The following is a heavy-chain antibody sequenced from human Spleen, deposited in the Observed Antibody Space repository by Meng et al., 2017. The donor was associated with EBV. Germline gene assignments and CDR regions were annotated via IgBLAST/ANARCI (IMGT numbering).Heavy chain of an antibody. J-gene: IGHJ4*02. D-gene: IGHD1-14*01. CDR1: GFTFSSYW. CDR2: TNENGAIT. V-gene: IGHV3-74*03. CDR3: SRDLAGSDDY. Sequence: VLLGRAGVALARLGGSLRLSCAASGFTFSSYWMHWVRQAPGKGLEWVSRTNENGAITTYADSVKGRFTISRDNAKNTLFLQMNSLRAEDTAAYFCSRDLAGSDDYWGQGTLVTVSS.